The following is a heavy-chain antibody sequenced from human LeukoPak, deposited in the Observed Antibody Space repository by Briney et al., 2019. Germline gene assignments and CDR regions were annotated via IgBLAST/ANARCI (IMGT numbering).Heavy chain of an antibody. D-gene: IGHD3-10*01. J-gene: IGHJ4*02. V-gene: IGHV4-38-2*02. CDR2: VYQSGHA. CDR1: NYSARSDVH. Sequence: WDTLSLTCKVSNYSARSDVHWSWIRQSPGRGLEWIASVYQSGHAYYSPSLKSRVLISFDTSKKELSLKINSVTATDTALYYCASLRFGDSYFDLWGQGTQVTVSS. CDR3: ASLRFGDSYFDL.